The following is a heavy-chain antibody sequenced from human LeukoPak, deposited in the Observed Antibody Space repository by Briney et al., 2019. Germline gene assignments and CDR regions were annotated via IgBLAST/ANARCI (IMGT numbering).Heavy chain of an antibody. CDR2: IYHSGST. Sequence: SQTLSLTCAVSGGSISSGGYSWSWIRQPAGKGLEWIGYIYHSGSTYYNPSLKSRVTISADRSKNQFSLKLSSVTAADTAVHYCARVSRRLYYFDYWGQGTLVTVSS. CDR3: ARVSRRLYYFDY. D-gene: IGHD2-2*01. J-gene: IGHJ4*02. CDR1: GGSISSGGYS. V-gene: IGHV4-30-2*01.